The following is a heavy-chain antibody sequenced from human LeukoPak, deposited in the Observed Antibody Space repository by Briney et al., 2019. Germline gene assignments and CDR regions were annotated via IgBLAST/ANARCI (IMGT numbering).Heavy chain of an antibody. V-gene: IGHV3-30*02. D-gene: IGHD3-9*01. CDR3: ARERERILTGYRYFDY. CDR1: GFTFSDYY. CDR2: IRYDGSIK. Sequence: GGSLRLSCAASGFTFSDYYMSWIRQAPGKGLEWVAFIRYDGSIKYYADSVKGRFTISRDNSKNTLYLQMNSLRAEDTAVYYCARERERILTGYRYFDYWGQGTLVTVSS. J-gene: IGHJ4*02.